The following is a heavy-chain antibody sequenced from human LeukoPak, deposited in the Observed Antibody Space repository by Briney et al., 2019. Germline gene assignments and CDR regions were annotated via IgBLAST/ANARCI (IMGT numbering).Heavy chain of an antibody. J-gene: IGHJ4*02. D-gene: IGHD3-10*01. CDR2: FDPEDGET. V-gene: IGHV1-24*01. CDR3: AREVQGFGELLPSVADY. Sequence: ASVKVSCKVSGYTLTELSMHWVRQAPGKGLEWMGGFDPEDGETIYAQKFQGRVTMTEDTSTDTAYMELSSLRAEDTAVYYCAREVQGFGELLPSVADYWGQGTLVTVSS. CDR1: GYTLTELS.